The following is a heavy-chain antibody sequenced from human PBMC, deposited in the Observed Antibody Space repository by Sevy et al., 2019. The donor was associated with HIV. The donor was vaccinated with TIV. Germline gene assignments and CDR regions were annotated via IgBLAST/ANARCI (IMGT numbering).Heavy chain of an antibody. D-gene: IGHD1-7*01. CDR1: GFTFSSYW. CDR3: ARDRITGTPTGDAFDI. J-gene: IGHJ3*02. CDR2: IKQDGSEK. Sequence: GESLKISCAASGFTFSSYWMSWVRQAPGKGLEWVANIKQDGSEKYYVDSVKGRFTISRDNAKNSRYLQMNSLRAEDTAVYYCARDRITGTPTGDAFDIWGQGTMVTVSS. V-gene: IGHV3-7*01.